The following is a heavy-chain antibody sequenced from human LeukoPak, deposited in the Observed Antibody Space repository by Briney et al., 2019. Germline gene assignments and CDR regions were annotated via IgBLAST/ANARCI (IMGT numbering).Heavy chain of an antibody. J-gene: IGHJ3*02. CDR1: GYTFTGYY. CDR3: ARHDSSGYDAFDI. D-gene: IGHD3-22*01. Sequence: ASVKVSCKASGYTFTGYYMHWVRQAPGQGLEWMGWINPNSGGTNYAQKFQGRVTMTRDTSISTAYMELSRLRSDDTAVYYCARHDSSGYDAFDIWGQGKMVTVSS. V-gene: IGHV1-2*02. CDR2: INPNSGGT.